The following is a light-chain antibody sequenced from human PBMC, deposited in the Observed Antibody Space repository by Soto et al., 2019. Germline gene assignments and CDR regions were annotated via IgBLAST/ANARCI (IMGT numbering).Light chain of an antibody. CDR2: SNN. Sequence: QSVLTQPPSASGTPGQRVTISCSGSSSNIGRNTINWYQQLPGTAPKLLIYSNNQRPSGVPDRFSGSKSGTSASLAISGLQSEDEADYYCAAWDDSLKGWVFGGGTKVTVL. V-gene: IGLV1-44*01. J-gene: IGLJ3*02. CDR3: AAWDDSLKGWV. CDR1: SSNIGRNT.